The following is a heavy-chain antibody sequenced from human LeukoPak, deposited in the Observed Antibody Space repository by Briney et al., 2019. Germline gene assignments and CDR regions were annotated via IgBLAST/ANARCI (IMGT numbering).Heavy chain of an antibody. Sequence: PGGSLRLSWAASGFTVSSYGIHWVRQAPGKGLEWVSVISYDGSNKYYADSVKGRFTTSRDNSKNRLYLQMNSLRAEDTAVYYCAKDHSGDYDSSGYYSAGGYFDYWGQGTLVTVSS. CDR2: ISYDGSNK. J-gene: IGHJ4*02. CDR3: AKDHSGDYDSSGYYSAGGYFDY. V-gene: IGHV3-30*13. CDR1: GFTVSSYG. D-gene: IGHD3-22*01.